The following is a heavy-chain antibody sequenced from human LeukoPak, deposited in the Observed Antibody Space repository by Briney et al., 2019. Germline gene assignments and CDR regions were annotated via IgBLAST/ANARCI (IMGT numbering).Heavy chain of an antibody. D-gene: IGHD3-10*01. V-gene: IGHV4-39*07. CDR2: IYYSGST. J-gene: IGHJ3*02. CDR1: GGSISSSSYY. CDR3: ARAPSGAIRGDAFDI. Sequence: SETLSLTCAVSGGSISSSSYYWGWIRQPPGKGLEWIGSIYYSGSTYYNPSLKSRVTISVDTSKNQFSLKLSSATAADTAVYYCARAPSGAIRGDAFDIWGQGTMVTVSS.